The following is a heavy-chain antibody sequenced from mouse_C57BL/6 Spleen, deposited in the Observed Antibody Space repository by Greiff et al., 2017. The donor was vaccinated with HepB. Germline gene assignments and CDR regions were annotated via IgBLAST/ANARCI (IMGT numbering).Heavy chain of an antibody. J-gene: IGHJ4*01. CDR2: ISSGGSYT. Sequence: EVKLVESGGDLVKPGGSLKLSCAASGFTFSSYGMSWVRQTPDKRLEWVATISSGGSYTYYPDSVKGRFTISRDNAKNTLYLQMSSLKSEDTAMYYCARKMRDYYGSSYDYAMDYWGQGTSVTVSS. CDR3: ARKMRDYYGSSYDYAMDY. V-gene: IGHV5-6*01. CDR1: GFTFSSYG. D-gene: IGHD1-1*01.